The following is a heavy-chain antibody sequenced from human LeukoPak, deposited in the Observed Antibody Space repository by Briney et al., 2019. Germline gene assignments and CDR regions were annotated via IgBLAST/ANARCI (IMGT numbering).Heavy chain of an antibody. J-gene: IGHJ4*02. CDR3: AKSPSSCYYFDY. CDR1: GFTFSSYA. V-gene: IGHV3-23*01. D-gene: IGHD6-13*01. Sequence: GGSLRLSCAASGFTFSSYAMSWVRQAPGKGLEWVSAISGSGGSTYYADSVKGRFTISRDNSKNTLYLQMNSLRAEDTAAYYCAKSPSSCYYFDYWGQGTLVTVSS. CDR2: ISGSGGST.